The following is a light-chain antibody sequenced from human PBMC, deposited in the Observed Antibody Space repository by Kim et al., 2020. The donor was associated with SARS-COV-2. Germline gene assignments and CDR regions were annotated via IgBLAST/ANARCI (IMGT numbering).Light chain of an antibody. J-gene: IGLJ1*01. Sequence: SYELTQPPSVSVSPGQTASIFCSGDSLGDKYISWYQHKPGQSPVLVIYQDTKRPSGIPERFSGSNSGNTATLTISGTQTMDEADYYCQAWDTSSACVFGTGTNVTVL. CDR1: SLGDKY. CDR2: QDT. V-gene: IGLV3-1*01. CDR3: QAWDTSSACV.